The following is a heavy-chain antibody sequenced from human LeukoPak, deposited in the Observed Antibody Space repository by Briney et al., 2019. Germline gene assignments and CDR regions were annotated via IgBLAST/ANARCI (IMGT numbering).Heavy chain of an antibody. J-gene: IGHJ4*02. CDR2: ISSSGSTI. CDR3: ASLDILTGYCRGQAFDY. D-gene: IGHD3-9*01. CDR1: GFTFSSYE. Sequence: PGGSLRLSCAASGFTFSSYEMNWVRQAPGKGLEWVSYISSSGSTIYYADSVKGRFTISRDNAKNSLYLQMNSLRAEDTAVYYCASLDILTGYCRGQAFDYWGQGTLVTVSS. V-gene: IGHV3-48*03.